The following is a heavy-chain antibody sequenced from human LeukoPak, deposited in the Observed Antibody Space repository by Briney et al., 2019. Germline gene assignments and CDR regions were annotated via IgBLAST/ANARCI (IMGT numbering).Heavy chain of an antibody. J-gene: IGHJ4*02. V-gene: IGHV3-66*04. Sequence: GGSLRLSCAASEFSVGSNYMTWVRQAPGKGLEWVSLIYSGGSTYYADSVKGRFTISRDNSKNTLYLQMNSLRAEDTAVYYCARRSGHGLYYFDYWGQGTLVTVSS. D-gene: IGHD6-19*01. CDR3: ARRSGHGLYYFDY. CDR1: EFSVGSNY. CDR2: IYSGGST.